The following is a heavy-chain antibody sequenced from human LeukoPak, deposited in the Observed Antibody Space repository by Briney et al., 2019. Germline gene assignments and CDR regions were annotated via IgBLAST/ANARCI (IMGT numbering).Heavy chain of an antibody. CDR2: ISWNSGSI. CDR1: GFIFNNYA. CDR3: AKNYYDSSGLFDY. J-gene: IGHJ4*02. D-gene: IGHD3-22*01. Sequence: PGGSLRLSCAGSGFIFNNYAMHWVRQPPGKGLEWVSGISWNSGSIDYADSVKGRFTISRDNAKNSLYLQMNSLRAEDTAVYYCAKNYYDSSGLFDYWGQGTLVIVSS. V-gene: IGHV3-9*01.